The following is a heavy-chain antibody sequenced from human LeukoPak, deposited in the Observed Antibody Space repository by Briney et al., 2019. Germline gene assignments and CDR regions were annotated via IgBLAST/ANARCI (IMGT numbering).Heavy chain of an antibody. V-gene: IGHV3-23*01. CDR3: AKTTIGYSSGRYPGWPADY. D-gene: IGHD6-19*01. J-gene: IGHJ4*02. CDR2: IFGSGGSA. CDR1: GFAFSSYA. Sequence: GGSLRLSRAASGFAFSSYAMYWVRQAPGKGLEWVSGIFGSGGSAHYADSVKGRFTISRDNSKNTVYLQMNSLRAEDTAVYYCAKTTIGYSSGRYPGWPADYWGQGTLVTVSS.